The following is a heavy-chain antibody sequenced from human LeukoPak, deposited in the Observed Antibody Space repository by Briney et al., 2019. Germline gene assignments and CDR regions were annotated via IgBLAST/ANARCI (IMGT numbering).Heavy chain of an antibody. Sequence: SETLSLTCTVSGGSISSYYWSWIRQPPGKGLEWIGYIYYSGSTNYNPSLKSRVTISVDTSKNQFSLKLSSVTAADTAVYYCAREEGKGSPRPNYGMDVWGQGTTVTVSS. V-gene: IGHV4-59*01. CDR1: GGSISSYY. D-gene: IGHD3-10*01. CDR2: IYYSGST. J-gene: IGHJ6*02. CDR3: AREEGKGSPRPNYGMDV.